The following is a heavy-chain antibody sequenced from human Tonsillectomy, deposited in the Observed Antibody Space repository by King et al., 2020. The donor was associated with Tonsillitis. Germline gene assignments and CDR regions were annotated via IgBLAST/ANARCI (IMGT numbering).Heavy chain of an antibody. CDR1: GGSFSGYY. Sequence: VQLQQWGAGLLKPSETLSLTCAVYGGSFSGYYWSWIRQPPGKGLEWIGEINHSGSTNYNPSLKSRVTISVDTSKNQFSLKLSSVTAADTAVYYCAREWGAYYYGSGSYYYYMDVWGKGTTVTVSS. V-gene: IGHV4-34*01. D-gene: IGHD3-10*01. CDR3: AREWGAYYYGSGSYYYYMDV. CDR2: INHSGST. J-gene: IGHJ6*03.